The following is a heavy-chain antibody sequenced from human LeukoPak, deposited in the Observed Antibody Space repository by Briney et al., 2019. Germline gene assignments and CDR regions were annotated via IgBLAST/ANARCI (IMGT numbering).Heavy chain of an antibody. V-gene: IGHV5-51*01. CDR2: IYPADSDA. Sequence: GESLKISCQTSGYSFTSNWIAWVRQMPGEGLEWMGIIYPADSDARYSPSFQGQVTISVDKSITTAYLQWSSLKASDTAIYYCARLATEGTFDHWGQGSLVTVSS. D-gene: IGHD1-1*01. J-gene: IGHJ4*02. CDR1: GYSFTSNW. CDR3: ARLATEGTFDH.